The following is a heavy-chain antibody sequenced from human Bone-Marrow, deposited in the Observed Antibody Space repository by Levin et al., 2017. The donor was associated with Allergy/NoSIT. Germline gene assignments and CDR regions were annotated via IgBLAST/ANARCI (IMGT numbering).Heavy chain of an antibody. CDR2: IWYDGSNK. CDR3: ARFNGSSACSYFDY. J-gene: IGHJ4*02. D-gene: IGHD2-8*01. Sequence: GESLKISCAASGFTFSSYGMHWVRQAPGKGLEWVAVIWYDGSNKYYADSVKGRFTISRDNSKNTLYLQMNSLRAEDTAVYYCARFNGSSACSYFDYWGQGTLVTVSS. CDR1: GFTFSSYG. V-gene: IGHV3-33*01.